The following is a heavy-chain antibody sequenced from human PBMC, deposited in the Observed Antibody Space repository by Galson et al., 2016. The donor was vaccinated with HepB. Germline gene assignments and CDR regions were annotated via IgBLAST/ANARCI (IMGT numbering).Heavy chain of an antibody. CDR3: ARQARPNY. CDR1: GFTFSSYW. Sequence: SLRLSCAASGFTFSSYWMSWVRQVPGKGLEWVANIKPDGSEKYYVESVKGRFTISRDNAKNSLSLQMNSLRVEDTAVYYCARQARPNYWGQGTLVTVSS. J-gene: IGHJ4*02. CDR2: IKPDGSEK. V-gene: IGHV3-7*01.